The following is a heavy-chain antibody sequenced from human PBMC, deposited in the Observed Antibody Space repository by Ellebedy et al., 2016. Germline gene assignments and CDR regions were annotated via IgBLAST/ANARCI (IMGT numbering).Heavy chain of an antibody. Sequence: SETLSLTXTVSGGSISNGGYYWSWIRQHPGKGLEWIGYIYYRGSTYYNPSLKSRITISVDTSKNQFSLNVTSLTAADTAVYYCARGFRYSSGFYGWFDPWGQGTLVTVSS. J-gene: IGHJ5*02. CDR1: GGSISNGGYY. D-gene: IGHD6-19*01. CDR3: ARGFRYSSGFYGWFDP. CDR2: IYYRGST. V-gene: IGHV4-31*03.